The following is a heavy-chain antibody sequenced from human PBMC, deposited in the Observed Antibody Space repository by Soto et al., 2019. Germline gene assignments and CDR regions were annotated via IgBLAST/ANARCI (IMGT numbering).Heavy chain of an antibody. V-gene: IGHV4-59*01. CDR1: GGSICSYY. CDR3: ARMWGGAFDI. J-gene: IGHJ3*02. Sequence: SETLSRTCTVSGGSICSYYWSWIRQPPGKGLEWIGYIYYSGSTNYNPSLKSRVTISVDTSKNQFSLKLSSVTAADTAVYYCARMWGGAFDIWGQGTMVNVS. D-gene: IGHD3-10*01. CDR2: IYYSGST.